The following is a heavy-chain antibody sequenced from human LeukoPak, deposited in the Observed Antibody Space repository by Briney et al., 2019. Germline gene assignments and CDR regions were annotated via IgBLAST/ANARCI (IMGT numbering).Heavy chain of an antibody. CDR1: GFTFSSYE. J-gene: IGHJ6*03. D-gene: IGHD3-10*02. Sequence: TGGSLRLSCAASGFTFSSYEMNWVRQAPGKGLELVSYISSSGSTIYYADSVKGRFTISRDNTKNSLYLKMNSLRAEDTAVYYCAELGITMIGGVWGKGATVTISS. CDR2: ISSSGSTI. CDR3: AELGITMIGGV. V-gene: IGHV3-48*03.